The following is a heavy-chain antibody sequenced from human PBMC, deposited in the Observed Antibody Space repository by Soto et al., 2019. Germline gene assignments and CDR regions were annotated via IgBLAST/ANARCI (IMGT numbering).Heavy chain of an antibody. D-gene: IGHD3-22*01. J-gene: IGHJ4*02. V-gene: IGHV4-39*07. CDR1: GGSISSGGYF. CDR2: INHSGST. Sequence: PSETLSLTCAVSGGSISSGGYFWAWIRQPPGKGPEWIGEINHSGSTNYNPSLKSRVTISVDTSKNQFSLKLSSVTAADTALYYCARGRGYYFDSSGYYYWGQGTLVTVSS. CDR3: ARGRGYYFDSSGYYY.